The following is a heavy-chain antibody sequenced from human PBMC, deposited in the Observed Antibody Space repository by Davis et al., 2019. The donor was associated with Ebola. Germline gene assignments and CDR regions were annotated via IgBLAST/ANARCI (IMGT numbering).Heavy chain of an antibody. CDR1: RGSISSHF. CDR3: ARQPRSTRSPEYYHGLDV. V-gene: IGHV4-59*11. Sequence: PGGSLRLSCAVSRGSISSHFWSWIRQSPGQGLEWIGSIFYTGSTNLNPSLRSRVTLSVDRPKNQFSLNLTSVTAADTAAYFCARQPRSTRSPEYYHGLDVWGQGTTVVVSS. D-gene: IGHD3-16*01. J-gene: IGHJ6*02. CDR2: IFYTGST.